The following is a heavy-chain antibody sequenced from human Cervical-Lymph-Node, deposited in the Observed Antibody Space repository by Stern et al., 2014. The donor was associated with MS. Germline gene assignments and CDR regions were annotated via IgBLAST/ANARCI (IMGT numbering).Heavy chain of an antibody. V-gene: IGHV3-53*01. CDR3: ARAIFGVVTPTMAPDAFDI. CDR1: GFTVSSNY. Sequence: VQLLQPGGGLIQPGGSLRLSCAASGFTVSSNYMSWVRQSPGTGLQWVSLIYTDGSTYSADSVKGRFTISRDHSKNTLYLQMNSLGAEDTALYYCARAIFGVVTPTMAPDAFDIWGQGTMVTVSS. J-gene: IGHJ3*02. D-gene: IGHD3-3*01. CDR2: IYTDGST.